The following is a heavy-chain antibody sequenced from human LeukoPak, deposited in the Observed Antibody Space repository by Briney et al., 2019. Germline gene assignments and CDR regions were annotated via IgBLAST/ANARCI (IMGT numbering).Heavy chain of an antibody. V-gene: IGHV3-9*01. J-gene: IGHJ4*02. Sequence: GRSLRLSCAASGFTFDDYAMHWVRQAPGKGLEWVSGISWNSGSIGYADSVKGRFTISRDNAKNSLYLQMNSLGAEDTALYYCAKDRHYYDSPTFDYWGQGTLVTVSS. D-gene: IGHD3-22*01. CDR1: GFTFDDYA. CDR2: ISWNSGSI. CDR3: AKDRHYYDSPTFDY.